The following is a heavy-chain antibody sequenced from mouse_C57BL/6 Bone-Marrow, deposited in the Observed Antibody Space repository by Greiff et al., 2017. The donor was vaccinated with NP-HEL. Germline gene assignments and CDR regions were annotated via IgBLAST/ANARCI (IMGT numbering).Heavy chain of an antibody. CDR2: IYPGDGDT. D-gene: IGHD6-5*01. V-gene: IGHV1-82*01. CDR3: ASYDCYAMDY. CDR1: GYAFSSSW. Sequence: QVQLKESGPELVKPGASVKISCKASGYAFSSSWMNWVKQRPGKGLEWIGRIYPGDGDTNYNGKFKGKATLTADKSSSTAYMQLSSLTSEDSAVYFCASYDCYAMDYWGQGTSVTVSS. J-gene: IGHJ4*01.